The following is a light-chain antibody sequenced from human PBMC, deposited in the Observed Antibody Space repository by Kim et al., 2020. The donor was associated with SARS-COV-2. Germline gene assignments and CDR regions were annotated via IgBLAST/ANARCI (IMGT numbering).Light chain of an antibody. CDR1: SGSIASNY. Sequence: NFMLTQPHSVSESPGKTVTISCTGSSGSIASNYVQWYHQRPGSAPTTVIYEDNQRPSGVPARFSGSIDSSSNSASLTIPGLKTEDEADYYCQSYDSSNHKVFGGGTQLTV. CDR2: EDN. CDR3: QSYDSSNHKV. V-gene: IGLV6-57*02. J-gene: IGLJ3*02.